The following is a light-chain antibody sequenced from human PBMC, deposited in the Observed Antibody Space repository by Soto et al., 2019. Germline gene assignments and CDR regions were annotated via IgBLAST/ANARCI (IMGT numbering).Light chain of an antibody. CDR1: XNLLYNSNKKNY. Sequence: VVMTQSPDSLAVSLGERAXXXXXXXXNLLYNSNKKNYLAWYQQKPGQPPKLLIYWASTRESGVPDRFNGSGSGRDFTLTISSLQAEDVAVYYCQQYFSTPLTFGGGTKVDIK. CDR2: WAS. V-gene: IGKV4-1*01. CDR3: QQYFSTPLT. J-gene: IGKJ4*01.